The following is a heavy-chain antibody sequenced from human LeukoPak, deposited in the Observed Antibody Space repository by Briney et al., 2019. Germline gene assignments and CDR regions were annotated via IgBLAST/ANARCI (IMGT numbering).Heavy chain of an antibody. J-gene: IGHJ4*02. CDR1: GFTFSSYS. V-gene: IGHV3-21*04. D-gene: IGHD3-16*01. Sequence: GGSLRLSCAASGFTFSSYSMNWVRQAPGKGLEWVSSISSSSSYIYYADSVKGRFTISRDNAKNSLYLQMNSLRAEDTAKYYCAKDPRRVARLITFGGGRPYYFDYWGQGTLVTVSS. CDR3: AKDPRRVARLITFGGGRPYYFDY. CDR2: ISSSSSYI.